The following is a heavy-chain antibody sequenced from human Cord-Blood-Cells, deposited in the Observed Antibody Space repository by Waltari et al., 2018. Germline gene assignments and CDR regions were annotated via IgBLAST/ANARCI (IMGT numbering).Heavy chain of an antibody. CDR3: ARGRGEVGLLGV. Sequence: QVQLQQWGAGLLKPSETLSLTCAVYGGSFSGYSWSWIRQPPGKGLGWIGEINHSGSTNYNPSLKSRVTISVDTSKNQFSLKLSSVTAADTAVYYCARGRGEVGLLGVWGQGTTVTVSS. J-gene: IGHJ6*02. V-gene: IGHV4-34*01. CDR1: GGSFSGYS. CDR2: INHSGST.